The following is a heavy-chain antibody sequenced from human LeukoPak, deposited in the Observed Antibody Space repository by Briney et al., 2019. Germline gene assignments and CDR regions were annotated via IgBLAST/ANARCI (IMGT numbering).Heavy chain of an antibody. Sequence: ASLKVSCKASRYTFTGNYMHWVRQAPGQGLEWMGWINPNSGGTNYAQKFQGRVTMTRDTSISTAYMELSRLRSDDTAVYYCARGGHFNYDFWSGYREKNWFDPWGQGTLVTVSS. J-gene: IGHJ5*02. D-gene: IGHD3-3*01. V-gene: IGHV1-2*02. CDR1: RYTFTGNY. CDR3: ARGGHFNYDFWSGYREKNWFDP. CDR2: INPNSGGT.